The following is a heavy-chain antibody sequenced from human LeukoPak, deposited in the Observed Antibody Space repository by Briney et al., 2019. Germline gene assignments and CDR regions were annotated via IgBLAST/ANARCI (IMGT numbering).Heavy chain of an antibody. Sequence: GGSLRLSCAASGFTFSSYSMNWVRQAPGKGLEWVSSISSSSSYIYYADSVKGRFTISRDNAKNTLYLQMNSLRAEDTAVYYCAKVNLYDYSKDYWGQGTLVTVSS. CDR3: AKVNLYDYSKDY. CDR1: GFTFSSYS. J-gene: IGHJ4*02. V-gene: IGHV3-21*04. D-gene: IGHD4-11*01. CDR2: ISSSSSYI.